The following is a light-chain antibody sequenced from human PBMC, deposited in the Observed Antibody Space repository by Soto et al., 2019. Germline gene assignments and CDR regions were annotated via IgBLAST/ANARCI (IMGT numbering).Light chain of an antibody. CDR1: QSVSSS. V-gene: IGKV3-15*01. Sequence: TVLTQSPGTLSLSPAQRATLSYRASQSVSSSLAWYQQKPGQAPRLLIYGASTRATGIPARFSGSGSGTEFTLTISSLQSEDFAVYYCQQYNNWPRTFGQGTKVDIK. CDR3: QQYNNWPRT. J-gene: IGKJ1*01. CDR2: GAS.